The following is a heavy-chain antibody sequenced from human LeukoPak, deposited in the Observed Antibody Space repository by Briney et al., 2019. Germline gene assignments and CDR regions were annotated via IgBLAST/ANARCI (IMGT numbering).Heavy chain of an antibody. J-gene: IGHJ4*02. CDR1: GYTFTSYA. D-gene: IGHD6-13*01. CDR3: ARDLAAAGPHYFDY. V-gene: IGHV7-4-1*02. Sequence: ASVKVSCKASGYTFTSYAMNWVRQAPGQGLEWMGWINTNTGNPTYAQGFTGRFVFSLDTSVSTAYLQISSLKAEDTAVYYCARDLAAAGPHYFDYWGQGTLVTVSS. CDR2: INTNTGNP.